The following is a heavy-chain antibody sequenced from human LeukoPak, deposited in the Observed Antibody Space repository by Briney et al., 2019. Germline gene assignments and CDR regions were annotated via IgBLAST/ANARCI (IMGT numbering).Heavy chain of an antibody. J-gene: IGHJ4*02. V-gene: IGHV3-30*18. CDR3: AKDWKFYYVSGSFFPDN. CDR2: ISHDGSKK. D-gene: IGHD3-10*01. CDR1: GFTFSSYG. Sequence: PGGSLRLSCAASGFTFSSYGMHWVRQAPGKGLEWVAVISHDGSKKYYADFVKGRFTISRDNSKNTLYLHMNSLIPEDTAVYFCAKDWKFYYVSGSFFPDNWGQGTLVTVSS.